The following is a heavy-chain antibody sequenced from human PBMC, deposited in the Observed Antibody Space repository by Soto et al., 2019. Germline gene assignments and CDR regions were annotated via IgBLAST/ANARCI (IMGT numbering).Heavy chain of an antibody. Sequence: PGGSLRLSCAASGFTFSNAWMNWVRQAPGKGLEWVGRIKSKTDGGTTDYAAPVKGRFTISRDDSKNTLYLQMNSLKTEDTAVYYCTTEEMATSSWYYYGMDVWGQGTTVTVSS. V-gene: IGHV3-15*07. D-gene: IGHD5-12*01. CDR1: GFTFSNAW. CDR2: IKSKTDGGTT. J-gene: IGHJ6*02. CDR3: TTEEMATSSWYYYGMDV.